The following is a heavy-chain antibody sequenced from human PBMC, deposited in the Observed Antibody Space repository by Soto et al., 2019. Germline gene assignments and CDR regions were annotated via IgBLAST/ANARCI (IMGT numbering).Heavy chain of an antibody. Sequence: GGSLRLSCAASGFTVSSNYMSWVRQAPGKGLEWVSVIYSGGSTYYADSVKSRFTITRDNTKNTLYHQMNSLRAEDAAVYYCARGAGINAFDIWGQGTMVTVSS. CDR3: ARGAGINAFDI. J-gene: IGHJ3*02. D-gene: IGHD3-10*01. CDR2: IYSGGST. V-gene: IGHV3-53*01. CDR1: GFTVSSNY.